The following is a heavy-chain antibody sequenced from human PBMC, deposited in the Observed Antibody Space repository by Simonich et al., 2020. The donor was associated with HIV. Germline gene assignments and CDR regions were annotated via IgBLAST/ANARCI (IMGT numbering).Heavy chain of an antibody. CDR1: GYTFNGYY. D-gene: IGHD1-26*01. CDR3: ARENFCGSYLTKTVWAPLDY. Sequence: QVQLVQSGAEVKKPGASMKVSCKASGYTFNGYYLHWVRQAPGQGLEWMGRINPNSGDTKFEKKVEGRVTMTRDTSISKAYMEVSRLKSDDTAVYFCARENFCGSYLTKTVWAPLDYWGQGTLVTVSS. V-gene: IGHV1-2*06. J-gene: IGHJ4*02. CDR2: INPNSGDT.